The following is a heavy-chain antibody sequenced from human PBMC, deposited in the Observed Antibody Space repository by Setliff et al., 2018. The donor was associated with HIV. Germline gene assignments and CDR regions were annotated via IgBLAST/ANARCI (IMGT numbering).Heavy chain of an antibody. CDR2: ICTSGST. D-gene: IGHD3-22*01. Sequence: PSETLSLTCTVSGGSLTSGNRYWSWIRQPAGKGLEWIGRICTSGSTNYNPSLKSRVTMSVDTSKNQFSLKLSSVTAADTAVYYCARVDMGYYYDSSGYSHFDHWGQGTLVTVSS. CDR1: GGSLTSGNRY. CDR3: ARVDMGYYYDSSGYSHFDH. J-gene: IGHJ4*02. V-gene: IGHV4-61*02.